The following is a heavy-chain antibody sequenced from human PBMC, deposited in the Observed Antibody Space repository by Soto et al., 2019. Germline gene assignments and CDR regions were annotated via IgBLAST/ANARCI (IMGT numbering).Heavy chain of an antibody. CDR2: IIPILGIA. J-gene: IGHJ4*02. Sequence: ASVKVSCKASGYTFSNFAMHWVRQAPGQGLEWMGRIIPILGIANYAQKFQGRVTITADKSTSTAYMELSSLRSEDTAVYYCAMEYCSATSCYKDYWGQGTLVTVSS. V-gene: IGHV1-69*04. CDR3: AMEYCSATSCYKDY. D-gene: IGHD2-2*02. CDR1: GYTFSNFA.